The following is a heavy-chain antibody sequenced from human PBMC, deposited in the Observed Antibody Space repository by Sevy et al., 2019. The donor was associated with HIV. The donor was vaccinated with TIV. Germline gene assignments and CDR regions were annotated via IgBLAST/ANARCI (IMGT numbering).Heavy chain of an antibody. D-gene: IGHD1-1*01. CDR3: ARESTGTWGKFDY. Sequence: GSLRLSCAASGFTFSSYAMHWVRQAPGKGLEWVAVISYDGSNKYYADSVKGRFTISRDNSKNTLYLQMNSLRAEDTAVYYCARESTGTWGKFDYWGQGTLVTVSS. CDR2: ISYDGSNK. CDR1: GFTFSSYA. J-gene: IGHJ4*02. V-gene: IGHV3-30*04.